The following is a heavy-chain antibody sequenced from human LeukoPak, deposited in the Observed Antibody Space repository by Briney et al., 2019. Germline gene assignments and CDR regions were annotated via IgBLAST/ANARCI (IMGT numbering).Heavy chain of an antibody. CDR2: IYPGDSDT. Sequence: GESLKISCKGSGYSFTSYWIGWVRQMPGKGLEWMGIIYPGDSDTRYSPSFQGQVTISADKSISTAYLQWSSLKASDTAMYYCARTPLDGPSQTYYFDYWGQGTLVTVSS. V-gene: IGHV5-51*01. CDR1: GYSFTSYW. J-gene: IGHJ4*02. D-gene: IGHD5-24*01. CDR3: ARTPLDGPSQTYYFDY.